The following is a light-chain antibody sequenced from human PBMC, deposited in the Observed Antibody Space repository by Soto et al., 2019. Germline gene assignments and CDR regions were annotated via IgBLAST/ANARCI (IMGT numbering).Light chain of an antibody. Sequence: QSVLTQPASVSGSPGQSITISCTGTSSDVGGYNYVSWYQQHPGKAPKLMIYDVSNRPSGVSNRCSGSKSGNTASLTISGLQAEDEADYYCSSYTSSSTLGVFGGGTQLTVL. CDR3: SSYTSSSTLGV. V-gene: IGLV2-14*01. J-gene: IGLJ2*01. CDR2: DVS. CDR1: SSDVGGYNY.